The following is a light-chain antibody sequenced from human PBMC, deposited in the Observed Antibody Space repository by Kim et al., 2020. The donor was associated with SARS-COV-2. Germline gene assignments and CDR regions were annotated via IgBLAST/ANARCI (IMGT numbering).Light chain of an antibody. CDR3: QQSHTTPLLT. V-gene: IGKV1-39*01. Sequence: DIQMTQSPSSLAASVGDRVTIACRASQSISTYLNWYQQKPGKAPKLLIYAASSLQSGVPSRFSGSGSGTDFTLTISSLQLEDFATYYCQQSHTTPLLTFGGGTMVDIK. CDR1: QSISTY. J-gene: IGKJ4*01. CDR2: AAS.